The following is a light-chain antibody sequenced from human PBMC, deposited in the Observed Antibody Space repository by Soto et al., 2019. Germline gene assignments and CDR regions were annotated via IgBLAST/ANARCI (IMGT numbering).Light chain of an antibody. J-gene: IGLJ3*02. CDR1: SSDVGGYNY. CDR3: SSYRGTSTLV. CDR2: EVS. V-gene: IGLV2-14*01. Sequence: QSALTQPRSVSGSPGQSVTISCTGTSSDVGGYNYVSWYQQHPGKAPKLMIYEVSNRPSGVSNRFSGSKSGNTASLTISGLQAEDEADYYCSSYRGTSTLVFGGGTKLTVL.